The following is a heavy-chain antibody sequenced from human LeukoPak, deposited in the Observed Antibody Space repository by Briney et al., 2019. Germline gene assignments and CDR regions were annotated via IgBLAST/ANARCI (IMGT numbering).Heavy chain of an antibody. J-gene: IGHJ6*03. CDR1: GFIFSSYE. V-gene: IGHV3-74*01. CDR3: AREAYGPDYYMDV. D-gene: IGHD3-10*01. Sequence: GGSLRLSCAASGFIFSSYEMNWVRLAPGKGPMWVSRISTDGRFTSYADSVKGRFTISRDNAKNTLYLHMSNLRAEDTAVYYCAREAYGPDYYMDVWGKGTTVTISS. CDR2: ISTDGRFT.